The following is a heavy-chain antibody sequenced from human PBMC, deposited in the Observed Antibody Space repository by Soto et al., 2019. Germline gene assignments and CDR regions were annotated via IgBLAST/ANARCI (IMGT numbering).Heavy chain of an antibody. V-gene: IGHV3-48*03. CDR3: ARDSGRYCSSTSCYTRENIGPDYYGMDV. CDR2: ISSSSSAI. Sequence: EVQLVESGGGLAQPGGSLRLSCAASGFTFSSYEMSWVRQAPGKGLEWVSYISSSSSAIYYADSVKGRFTISRDNSKNTLYLQMNSLRAEDTAVYYCARDSGRYCSSTSCYTRENIGPDYYGMDVWGQGTTVTVSS. J-gene: IGHJ6*02. CDR1: GFTFSSYE. D-gene: IGHD2-2*02.